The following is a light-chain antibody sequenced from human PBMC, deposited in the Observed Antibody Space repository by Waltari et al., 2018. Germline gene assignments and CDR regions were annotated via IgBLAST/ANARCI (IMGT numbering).Light chain of an antibody. CDR2: RDT. Sequence: SYVLTQPPSMSVAPGQTAPPACAGETTGRQRVPWYQQKPGQAPVLFVYRDTDRPSGIAERFSGSNSGNTATLSIGRVEAGDEATYYCQVWDVNIYDFVFGTGTTVTVL. CDR1: TTGRQR. J-gene: IGLJ1*01. CDR3: QVWDVNIYDFV. V-gene: IGLV3-21*02.